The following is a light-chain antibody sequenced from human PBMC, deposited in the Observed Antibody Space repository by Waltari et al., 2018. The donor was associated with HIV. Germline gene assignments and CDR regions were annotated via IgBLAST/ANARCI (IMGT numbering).Light chain of an antibody. J-gene: IGLJ2*01. CDR3: SSFASQGTLV. CDR2: GVS. CDR1: SHLGAFYNF. V-gene: IGLV2-14*01. Sequence: QSPLSQPASVSGSPGPSITISCTGVSHLGAFYNFFSWYQQPPGKAPQLILYGVSCRPSGVSSRFSGSKAGVTASLTISGLQAEDEAHYFCSSFASQGTLVFGGGTKLTVL.